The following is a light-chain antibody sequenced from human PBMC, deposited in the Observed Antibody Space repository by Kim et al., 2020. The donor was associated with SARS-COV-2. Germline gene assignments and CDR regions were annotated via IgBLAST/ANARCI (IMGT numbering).Light chain of an antibody. Sequence: QSALTQPASVSGSPGESITISCTGTSSDVGGYKYVSWYQQHPEKAPQLMIYDVSNRPSGVSSRFSGSKSGNTASLTISGLQAEDEAVYYCSSYTSSSTWVLGGGTQLTVL. J-gene: IGLJ3*02. CDR1: SSDVGGYKY. V-gene: IGLV2-14*03. CDR3: SSYTSSSTWV. CDR2: DVS.